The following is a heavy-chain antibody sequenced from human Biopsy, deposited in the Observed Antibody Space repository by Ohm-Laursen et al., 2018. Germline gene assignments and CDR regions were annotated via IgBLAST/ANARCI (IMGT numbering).Heavy chain of an antibody. D-gene: IGHD3-10*01. CDR3: AHGSGSYYKWDF. V-gene: IGHV4-59*08. CDR2: VFDRGTT. J-gene: IGHJ4*02. CDR1: GDSITRSY. Sequence: SQTLSLTCTLSGDSITRSYWGWIRQSPGKGLEWIGHVFDRGTTNYNPSVRSRVTTSEDTSKKQFSLKMTSVTAADTAIYYCAHGSGSYYKWDFWGRGTPVGVSS.